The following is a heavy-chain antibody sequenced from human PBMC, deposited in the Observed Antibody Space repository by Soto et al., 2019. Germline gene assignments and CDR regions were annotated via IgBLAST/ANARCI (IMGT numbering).Heavy chain of an antibody. CDR3: ARLCDDYGDYAWFDP. J-gene: IGHJ5*02. CDR2: IYTSGST. CDR1: GGSISSYS. V-gene: IGHV4-4*07. Sequence: SETLSLTCTVSGGSISSYSWIWIRQPAGKGLEWIGRIYTSGSTNYNPSLKSRVTMSVDTSKNQFSLKLSSVTAADTAVYYCARLCDDYGDYAWFDPWGQGTLVTVSS. D-gene: IGHD4-17*01.